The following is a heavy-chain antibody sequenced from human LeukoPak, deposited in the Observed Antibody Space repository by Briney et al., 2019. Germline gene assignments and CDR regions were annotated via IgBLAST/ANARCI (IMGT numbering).Heavy chain of an antibody. Sequence: ASVKVSCKVSGYTLTELSMHWVRQAPGKGLEWMGGFDPEDGETIYAQKFQGRVTITADKSTSTAYMYLSSLTSEDTAVYYCAREEGVLTSLDLWGQGTMVIVSS. D-gene: IGHD3-16*01. CDR3: AREEGVLTSLDL. CDR1: GYTLTELS. V-gene: IGHV1-24*01. J-gene: IGHJ3*01. CDR2: FDPEDGET.